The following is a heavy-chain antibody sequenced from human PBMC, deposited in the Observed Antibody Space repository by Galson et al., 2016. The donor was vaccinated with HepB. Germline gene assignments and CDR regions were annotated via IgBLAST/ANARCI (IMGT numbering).Heavy chain of an antibody. J-gene: IGHJ5*02. V-gene: IGHV4-4*02. Sequence: LSLTCAVSGESISRNIWWSWVRQPPGKGLEWLGEIYHSGDTNYNPSLESRITISVDKFRNQFSLKLRSVTAADTAVYYCARVMVPHVETNWFDPWGQGTLVTVSS. D-gene: IGHD4/OR15-4a*01. CDR2: IYHSGDT. CDR3: ARVMVPHVETNWFDP. CDR1: GESISRNIW.